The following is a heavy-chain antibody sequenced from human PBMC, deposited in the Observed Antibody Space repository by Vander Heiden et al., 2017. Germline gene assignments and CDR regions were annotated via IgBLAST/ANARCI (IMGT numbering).Heavy chain of an antibody. V-gene: IGHV3-23*01. D-gene: IGHD6-19*01. CDR3: AKSVSGWAPFDY. J-gene: IGHJ4*02. CDR2: ISGSGGST. Sequence: EVQLLESGGGWVQPGGSVILSCAASGFTFSGYAMSWVRQAPGKGLEWVSVISGSGGSTYYADSVKGRFTISRDNSKNTLYLQMNSLRAEDTAVYYFAKSVSGWAPFDYWGQGTLVTVSS. CDR1: GFTFSGYA.